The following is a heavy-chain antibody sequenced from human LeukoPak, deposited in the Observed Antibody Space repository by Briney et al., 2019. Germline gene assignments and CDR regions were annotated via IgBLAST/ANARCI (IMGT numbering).Heavy chain of an antibody. Sequence: GGSLRLSCAASGFSFSTYAMTWVRQAPGKGLEWVSTISGSGGSGGKTYYADSVKGRFSISRDNSKNTLYLQMNSLRAEDTAVYYCASVLREMATIPYYFDYWGQGTLVTVSS. D-gene: IGHD5-24*01. J-gene: IGHJ4*02. CDR1: GFSFSTYA. CDR2: ISGSGGSGGKT. CDR3: ASVLREMATIPYYFDY. V-gene: IGHV3-23*01.